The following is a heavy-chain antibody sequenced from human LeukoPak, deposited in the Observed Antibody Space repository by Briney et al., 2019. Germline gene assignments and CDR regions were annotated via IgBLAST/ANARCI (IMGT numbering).Heavy chain of an antibody. V-gene: IGHV3-23*01. CDR2: IGGSNTNT. CDR3: AKDEEVTGTNLGLILDAFDI. J-gene: IGHJ3*02. D-gene: IGHD1-20*01. CDR1: GLTFSNSG. Sequence: GGSLRLSCATSGLTFSNSGMSWVRQAPGKGLEWVSSIGGSNTNTYYADSVKGRFTISRDNSKSTVSLLMSSLRAEDTAVYFCAKDEEVTGTNLGLILDAFDIWGQGTMVTVSS.